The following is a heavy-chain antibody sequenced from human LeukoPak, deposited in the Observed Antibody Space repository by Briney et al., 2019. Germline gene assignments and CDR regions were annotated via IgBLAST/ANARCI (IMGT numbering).Heavy chain of an antibody. J-gene: IGHJ4*02. CDR1: GFTFINYG. D-gene: IGHD3-10*01. CDR2: IRASGDRT. V-gene: IGHV3-23*01. CDR3: TKGGWGTVLDY. Sequence: GGSLRLSCVVSGFTFINYGMSWVRQAPGKGLEWVSTIRASGDRTYYADSLKGRLTISRDNFKNTLYLQMSSLRADDTAVYYCTKGGWGTVLDYWGQGTLVTVSS.